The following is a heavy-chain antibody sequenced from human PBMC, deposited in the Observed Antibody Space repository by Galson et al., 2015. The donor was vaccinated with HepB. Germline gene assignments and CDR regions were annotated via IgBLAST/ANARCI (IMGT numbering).Heavy chain of an antibody. CDR1: GFTFTNYN. D-gene: IGHD3-3*01. CDR2: ISSSGSDI. V-gene: IGHV3-21*06. Sequence: SLRLSCAASGFTFTNYNMNWVRQAPGKGLEWVSSISSSGSDIHYAASVKGRFSISRDNARNSVDLQMNSLRAEDTAVYFCARDGAFWSGGWDYFYHHMDVWGKGTTVTVSS. CDR3: ARDGAFWSGGWDYFYHHMDV. J-gene: IGHJ6*03.